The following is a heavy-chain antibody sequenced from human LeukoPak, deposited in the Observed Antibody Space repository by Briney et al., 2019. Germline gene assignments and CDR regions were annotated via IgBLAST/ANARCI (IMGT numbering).Heavy chain of an antibody. CDR2: IYHSGTT. J-gene: IGHJ6*02. D-gene: IGHD4-17*01. CDR3: ARATVTTFSSYYYGMDV. V-gene: IGHV4-59*01. CDR1: GGSISSYY. Sequence: SETLSLTCTVSGGSISSYYWSWIRQPPGKGLEWIGYIYHSGTTNYNPSLKSRVTISVDTSKSQFSLKLSSVTAADTAVYYCARATVTTFSSYYYGMDVWGQGTTVTVSS.